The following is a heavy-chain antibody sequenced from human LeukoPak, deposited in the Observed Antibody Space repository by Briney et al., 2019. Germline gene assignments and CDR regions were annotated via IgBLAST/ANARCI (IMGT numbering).Heavy chain of an antibody. D-gene: IGHD3-22*01. CDR2: ISGSGAST. CDR1: GFTLSTNA. V-gene: IGHV3-23*01. J-gene: IGHJ4*02. CDR3: ARAQYYSDSTGYYYLHY. Sequence: PGGSLRLSCLTSGFTLSTNAMSWVRQAPGKGLEWISGISGSGASTYYADSVKGRFTISRDDSRNTLYLQTNSLRAEDTAVYYCARAQYYSDSTGYYYLHYWGQGTLVTVSS.